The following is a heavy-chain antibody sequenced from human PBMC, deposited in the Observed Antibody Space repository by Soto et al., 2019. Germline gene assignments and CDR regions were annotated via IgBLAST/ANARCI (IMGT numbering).Heavy chain of an antibody. J-gene: IGHJ3*01. CDR3: ARENDPDGFAL. Sequence: QVQLVQSGATQERPGASVKVSCEAFGYSFDSYAYSWVRQAPGQGLEWMGRIGSGDTKYAQKLQDRVTMTTNTSTNTAYMELRSLRSDDTALYYCARENDPDGFALLGQGTRVTVSS. V-gene: IGHV1-18*01. CDR1: GYSFDSYA. CDR2: IGSGDT.